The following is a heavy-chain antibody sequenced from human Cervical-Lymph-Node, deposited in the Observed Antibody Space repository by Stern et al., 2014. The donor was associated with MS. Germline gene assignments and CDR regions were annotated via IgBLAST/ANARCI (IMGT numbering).Heavy chain of an antibody. J-gene: IGHJ4*02. D-gene: IGHD1-26*01. Sequence: QITLKESGPTLVKPTQTLTLTCTFSGFSLSTNGVGVGWIRQPPGKALEWLALIYWDDDKRYSPSLKSRITITKDTSKNQVVLTMTYMDPVDTATYYCAHITAYSGTYPPSYWGQGTLVTVSS. CDR2: IYWDDDK. CDR1: GFSLSTNGVG. V-gene: IGHV2-5*02. CDR3: AHITAYSGTYPPSY.